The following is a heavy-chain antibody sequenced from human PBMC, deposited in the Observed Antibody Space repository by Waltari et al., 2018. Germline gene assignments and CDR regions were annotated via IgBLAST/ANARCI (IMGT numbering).Heavy chain of an antibody. V-gene: IGHV1-3*01. CDR2: INAGNGNT. CDR1: GYTFTSYA. CDR3: ARDPGYCSSTSCFSYYYYGMDV. Sequence: QVQLVQSGAEVKKPGASVKVSCKASGYTFTSYAMHWVRQAPGQRLEWMGWINAGNGNTKYSEKFRGRVTITRDTSASKAYMELSSLRSEDTAVYYCARDPGYCSSTSCFSYYYYGMDVWGQGTTVTVSS. D-gene: IGHD2-2*01. J-gene: IGHJ6*02.